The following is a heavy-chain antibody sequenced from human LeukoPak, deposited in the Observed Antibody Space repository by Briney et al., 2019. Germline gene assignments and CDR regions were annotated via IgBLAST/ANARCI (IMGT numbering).Heavy chain of an antibody. CDR1: GYTFSIYG. D-gene: IGHD2/OR15-2a*01. V-gene: IGHV3-33*01. J-gene: IGHJ4*02. CDR2: IWYDGSNT. CDR3: ARAGIVNALDY. Sequence: PGGSLRLSCAASGYTFSIYGMNWVRQAPGKGLGWVAIIWYDGSNTYFAESVMGRFSISKDNFKNIVYLQMNSLKIEDTGVYYCARAGIVNALDYWGQGAQVTVSP.